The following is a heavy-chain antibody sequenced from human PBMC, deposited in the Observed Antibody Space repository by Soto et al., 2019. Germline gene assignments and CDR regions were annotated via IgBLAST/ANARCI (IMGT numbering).Heavy chain of an antibody. D-gene: IGHD6-13*01. CDR2: IGGSGGST. CDR1: GFTFSSYA. J-gene: IGHJ4*02. Sequence: EVQLLESGGGLVQPGGSLRLSCAASGFTFSSYAMSWVRQAPGKGLEWVSAIGGSGGSTYYADSVKGRFTISRDNSKNTLYLQMNSLRAEDTAVYYCAKSGRIAAAGPKGYFDYWGQGTLVTVSS. V-gene: IGHV3-23*01. CDR3: AKSGRIAAAGPKGYFDY.